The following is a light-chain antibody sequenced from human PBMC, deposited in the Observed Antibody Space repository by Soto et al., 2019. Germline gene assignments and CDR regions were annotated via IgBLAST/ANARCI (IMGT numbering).Light chain of an antibody. J-gene: IGKJ2*01. Sequence: EIVLTQSPGTLSLSPGERATLSCRTSQSVTSSYLAWYQQKPGQAPRLLIYGASSRDTGIPDRFSGSGSGTDFTLTISRLEPEDFAVYSCQQYGSSPPTFGQGTKLEIK. CDR1: QSVTSSY. CDR2: GAS. CDR3: QQYGSSPPT. V-gene: IGKV3-20*01.